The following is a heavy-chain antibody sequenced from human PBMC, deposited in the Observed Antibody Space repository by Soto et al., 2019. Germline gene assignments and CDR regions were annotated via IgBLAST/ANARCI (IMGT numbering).Heavy chain of an antibody. Sequence: SETLSLTCAVYGGSFSGYYWSWIRQPPGKGLEWIGEINHSGSTNYNPSLKSRVTISVDTSKNQFSLKLSSVTAADTAVYYCARVGGGFDAFDIWGQGTMVTVSS. D-gene: IGHD3-16*01. J-gene: IGHJ3*02. V-gene: IGHV4-34*01. CDR2: INHSGST. CDR3: ARVGGGFDAFDI. CDR1: GGSFSGYY.